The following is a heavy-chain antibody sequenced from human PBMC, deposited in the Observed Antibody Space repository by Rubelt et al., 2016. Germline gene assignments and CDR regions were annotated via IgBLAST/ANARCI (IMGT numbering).Heavy chain of an antibody. Sequence: EVQLVESGGGLVQPGGSLRLSCAASGFTFSSYSMNWVRQAPGKGLEWVSYISSSSSTIYYADSVKGRFTIARDKAKNSLYLDMSSLRDEATAVYYWATPGYCSSTSCYGAYWGQGTLVTVSS. CDR1: GFTFSSYS. CDR3: ATPGYCSSTSCYGAY. V-gene: IGHV3-48*02. D-gene: IGHD2-2*01. CDR2: ISSSSSTI. J-gene: IGHJ4*02.